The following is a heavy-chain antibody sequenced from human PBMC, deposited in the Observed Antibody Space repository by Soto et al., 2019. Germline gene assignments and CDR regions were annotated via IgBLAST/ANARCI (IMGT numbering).Heavy chain of an antibody. CDR2: INHSGST. D-gene: IGHD6-13*01. Sequence: PSETLSLTCAVYGGSFSGYYWSWIRQPPGKGLEWIGEINHSGSTNYNPSLKSRVTISVDTCKNQFSLKLSSVTAADTAVYYCARDRIAAASGIDYWGQGTLVTVSS. CDR1: GGSFSGYY. V-gene: IGHV4-34*01. J-gene: IGHJ4*02. CDR3: ARDRIAAASGIDY.